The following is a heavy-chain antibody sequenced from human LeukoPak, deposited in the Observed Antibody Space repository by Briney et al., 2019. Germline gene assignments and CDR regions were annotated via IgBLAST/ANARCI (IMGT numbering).Heavy chain of an antibody. J-gene: IGHJ4*02. Sequence: PGGSLRLSCAASGFTFSSYAMHWVRQAPGKGLEWVAVISYDGSNKYYADSVKGRFTISRDNSKNTLYLQMNSLRAEDTAVYYCAGDVGGYLQHGVVDCWGQGTLVTVSS. D-gene: IGHD1-1*01. CDR1: GFTFSSYA. CDR2: ISYDGSNK. CDR3: AGDVGGYLQHGVVDC. V-gene: IGHV3-30*01.